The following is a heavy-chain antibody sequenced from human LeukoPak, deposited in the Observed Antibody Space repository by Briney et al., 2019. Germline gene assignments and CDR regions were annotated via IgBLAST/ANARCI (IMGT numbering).Heavy chain of an antibody. CDR3: ARDSGGGIVVVPAARPIYWYFDL. V-gene: IGHV4-4*07. CDR1: GGSISSYY. CDR2: IYTSGST. Sequence: SETLSLTCTVSGGSISSYYWSWIRQPAGKGLEWIGRIYTSGSTNYNPSLKSRVTMSVDTSKNQFSLKLSSVTAADTAVYYCARDSGGGIVVVPAARPIYWYFDLWGRGTLVTVSS. D-gene: IGHD2-2*01. J-gene: IGHJ2*01.